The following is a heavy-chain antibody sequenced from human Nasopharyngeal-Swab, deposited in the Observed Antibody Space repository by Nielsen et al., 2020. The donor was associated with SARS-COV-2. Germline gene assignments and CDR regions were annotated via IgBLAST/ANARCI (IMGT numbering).Heavy chain of an antibody. J-gene: IGHJ3*02. CDR3: AKVRSGTYPTGAFDI. CDR1: GFTFSSYW. D-gene: IGHD1-26*01. CDR2: IKQDGSEK. Sequence: GESLKISCAASGFTFSSYWMSWVRQAPGKGLEWVANIKQDGSEKYYVDSVKGRFTISRDNAKNSLYLQMNSLRAEDTAVYYCAKVRSGTYPTGAFDIWGQGTMVTVSS. V-gene: IGHV3-7*01.